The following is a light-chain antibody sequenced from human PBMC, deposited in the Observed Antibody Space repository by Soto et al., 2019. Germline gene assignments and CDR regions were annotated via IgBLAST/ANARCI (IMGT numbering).Light chain of an antibody. CDR3: SSYTSSSTRV. Sequence: QSVLTQPASVSGSRGQSITISCTASSSDIDYVAWYQQHPGKAPRLIIFEVNKRPSGISDRFSGSKSGNTASLTISGLQAEDEADYYCSSYTSSSTRVFGTGTKVTVL. CDR2: EVN. CDR1: SSDIDY. V-gene: IGLV2-14*01. J-gene: IGLJ1*01.